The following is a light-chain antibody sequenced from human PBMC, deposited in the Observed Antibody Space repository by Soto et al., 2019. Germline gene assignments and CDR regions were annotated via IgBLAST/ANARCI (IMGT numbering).Light chain of an antibody. V-gene: IGLV1-44*01. J-gene: IGLJ7*01. Sequence: QSVLTQPPSASGTPGQRVTISCSGSSSNIGSNTVNWYQQLPGTAPKLLIYSNNQRPSGVPDRFSGSKSGTSPSLAISGLQSEDEADYYCAAWDDSLNGAVFGGGTQLTV. CDR3: AAWDDSLNGAV. CDR1: SSNIGSNT. CDR2: SNN.